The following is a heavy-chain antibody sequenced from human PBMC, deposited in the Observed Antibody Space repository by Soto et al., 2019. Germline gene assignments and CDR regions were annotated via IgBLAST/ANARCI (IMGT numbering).Heavy chain of an antibody. Sequence: GGSLRLSCAASGFTFSSYGMHWVRQAPGKGLEWVAVIWYDGSNKYYADSVKGRFTISRDNSKNTLYLQMNSLRAEDTAVYYCARDPLRGSGSYYYYYGMDVWGQGTTVTVSS. CDR3: ARDPLRGSGSYYYYYGMDV. V-gene: IGHV3-33*01. J-gene: IGHJ6*02. D-gene: IGHD3-10*01. CDR1: GFTFSSYG. CDR2: IWYDGSNK.